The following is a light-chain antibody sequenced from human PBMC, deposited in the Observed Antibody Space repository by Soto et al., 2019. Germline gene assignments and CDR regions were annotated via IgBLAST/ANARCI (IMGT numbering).Light chain of an antibody. CDR3: STYTSSSIVV. V-gene: IGLV2-14*01. CDR1: TSDVGDYNY. CDR2: EVT. Sequence: QSALTQPASVSGSPGQSITISCTGTTSDVGDYNYVSWYQQHPGKAPKLLIYEVTNRPSGVSDRFSGSRSGNTASLTLSGLQTQDEADYYCSTYTSSSIVVFGGGTKVTVL. J-gene: IGLJ2*01.